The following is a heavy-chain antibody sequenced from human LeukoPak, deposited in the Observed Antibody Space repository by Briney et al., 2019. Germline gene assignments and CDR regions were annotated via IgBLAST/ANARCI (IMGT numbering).Heavy chain of an antibody. CDR2: IYYSGST. D-gene: IGHD6-19*01. V-gene: IGHV4-39*01. J-gene: IGHJ4*02. CDR3: ARHAGSSGWYLPFDY. CDR1: GGSISSGGYY. Sequence: SETLSLTCTVSGGSISSGGYYWSWIRQHPGKGLEWIGYIYYSGSTYYNPSLKSRVTISVDTSKNQFSLKLSSVTAADTAVYYCARHAGSSGWYLPFDYWGQGTLVTVSS.